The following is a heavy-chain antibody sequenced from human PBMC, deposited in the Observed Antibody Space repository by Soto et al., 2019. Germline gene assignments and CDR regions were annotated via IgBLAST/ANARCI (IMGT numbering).Heavy chain of an antibody. D-gene: IGHD1-26*01. J-gene: IGHJ4*02. V-gene: IGHV1-18*01. CDR1: GYTFTSYG. CDR3: ASSREGGSGRYFDY. Sequence: GGPVKVSCKASGYTFTSYGLTWVRQAPGQGLEWMGWISAHNGNTNYAQKLQGRVTMTTDTSASTAHMELRSLRSDDTAVYYCASSREGGSGRYFDYWGQGTLVTVSS. CDR2: ISAHNGNT.